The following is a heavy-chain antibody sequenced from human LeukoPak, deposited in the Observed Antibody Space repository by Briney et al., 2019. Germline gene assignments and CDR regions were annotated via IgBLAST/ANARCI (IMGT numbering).Heavy chain of an antibody. V-gene: IGHV1-69*04. CDR2: IIPILGIA. CDR1: GGIFSSYA. CDR3: ARDLPPYYFDY. Sequence: SVKVSCKASGGIFSSYAISWVRQAAGQGVEWMGRIIPILGIANYAQKFQGRVTITVDKSTSTAYMDLSSLRSEDTAVYYCARDLPPYYFDYWGQGTLVPVSS. J-gene: IGHJ4*02.